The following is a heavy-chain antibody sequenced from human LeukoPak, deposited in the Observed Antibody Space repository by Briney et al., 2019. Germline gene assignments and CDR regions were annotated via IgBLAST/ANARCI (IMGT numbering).Heavy chain of an antibody. Sequence: PGGSLRLSCAASGFTFSSYSMNWVRQAPGKGLEWVSSISSSSSYIYYADSVKGRFTISRDNSQNTVYLHINSLRAEDTAVYYCGKTTVGYSSGQKPAWPVDYWGQGTLVTVSS. CDR3: GKTTVGYSSGQKPAWPVDY. J-gene: IGHJ4*02. CDR1: GFTFSSYS. CDR2: ISSSSSYI. V-gene: IGHV3-21*04. D-gene: IGHD5-18*01.